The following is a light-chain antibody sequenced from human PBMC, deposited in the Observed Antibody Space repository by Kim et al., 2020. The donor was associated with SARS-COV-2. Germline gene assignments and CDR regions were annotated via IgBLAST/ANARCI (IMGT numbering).Light chain of an antibody. CDR1: NIVSKS. Sequence: PGKTARRTCGGNNIVSKSVNRYQPKPGQAPVLVIYYDSDRPSGIPERFSGSNSGNTATLTISRVEAGDEADYYCQVWDSSSDHPVFGGGTQLTVL. CDR3: QVWDSSSDHPV. CDR2: YDS. J-gene: IGLJ3*02. V-gene: IGLV3-21*04.